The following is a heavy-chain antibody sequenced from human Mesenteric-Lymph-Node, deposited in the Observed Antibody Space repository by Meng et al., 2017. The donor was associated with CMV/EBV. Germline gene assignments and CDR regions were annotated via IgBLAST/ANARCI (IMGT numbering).Heavy chain of an antibody. D-gene: IGHD2-2*01. V-gene: IGHV3-9*01. J-gene: IGHJ4*02. CDR2: ISWNSGSI. Sequence: SLKISCAASGFTFDDYAMHWVRQAPGKGLEWVSGISWNSGSIGYADSMKGRFTISRDNAKNSLYLQMNSLRAEDTALYYCAKDSVVVPPGALDYWGQGTLVTVSS. CDR3: AKDSVVVPPGALDY. CDR1: GFTFDDYA.